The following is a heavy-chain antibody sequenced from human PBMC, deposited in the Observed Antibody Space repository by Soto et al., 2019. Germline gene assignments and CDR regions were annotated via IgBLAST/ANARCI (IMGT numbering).Heavy chain of an antibody. CDR2: IFSNDEK. Sequence: SGPTLVNPTDTLTLTCTVSGFSLSNARMGVSWIRQPPGKALEWLAHIFSNDEKSYSTSLKSRLTISKDTSKSQVVLTMTNMDPVDTATYYCARGVRGPNYYYYYGMDVWGQGTTVTVSS. CDR1: GFSLSNARMG. V-gene: IGHV2-26*01. D-gene: IGHD3-10*01. J-gene: IGHJ6*02. CDR3: ARGVRGPNYYYYYGMDV.